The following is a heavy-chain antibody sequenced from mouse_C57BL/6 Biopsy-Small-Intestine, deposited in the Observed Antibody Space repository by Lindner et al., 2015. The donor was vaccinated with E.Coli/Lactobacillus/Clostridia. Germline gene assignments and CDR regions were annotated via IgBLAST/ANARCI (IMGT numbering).Heavy chain of an antibody. CDR3: ARGSNWDVGSFDV. J-gene: IGHJ1*03. Sequence: VQLQESGAELVKPGASVKMSCKASGYTFTTYPIEWMKQNHGESLEWIGNFHPYDDDTKYNEKFKGKATLTVEKSSSTVYLELSRLTSDDSAVYYCARGSNWDVGSFDVWGTGTTVTVSS. V-gene: IGHV1-47*01. CDR2: FHPYDDDT. D-gene: IGHD4-1*01. CDR1: GYTFTTYP.